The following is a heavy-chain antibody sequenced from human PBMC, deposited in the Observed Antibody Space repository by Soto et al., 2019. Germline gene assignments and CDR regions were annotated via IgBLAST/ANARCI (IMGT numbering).Heavy chain of an antibody. V-gene: IGHV4-59*01. CDR1: GGSISSYY. D-gene: IGHD3-22*01. J-gene: IGHJ5*02. CDR3: ARAIIVHIRANNWFDP. CDR2: IYYSGST. Sequence: PSETLSLTCTVSGGSISSYYWSWIRQPPGKGLEWIGYIYYSGSTNYNPSLKSRVTISVDTSKNQFSLKLSSVTAADTAVCYCARAIIVHIRANNWFDPWGQGTLVTVSS.